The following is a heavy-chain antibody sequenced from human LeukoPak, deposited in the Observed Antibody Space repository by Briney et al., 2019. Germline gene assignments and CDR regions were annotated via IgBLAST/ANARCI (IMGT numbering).Heavy chain of an antibody. CDR3: AARWLQFASLDY. Sequence: GGSLRLSCAASRFTFSSYGMHWVRQAPGKGLEWVAVISYDGSNKYYADSVKGRFTISRDNSKNTLYLQMNSLRAEDTAVYYCAARWLQFASLDYWGQGTLVTVSS. V-gene: IGHV3-30*03. D-gene: IGHD5-24*01. CDR1: RFTFSSYG. J-gene: IGHJ4*02. CDR2: ISYDGSNK.